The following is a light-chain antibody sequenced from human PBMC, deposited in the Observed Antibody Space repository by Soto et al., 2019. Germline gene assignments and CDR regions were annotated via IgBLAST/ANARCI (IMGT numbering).Light chain of an antibody. V-gene: IGKV1-5*03. Sequence: DIQMTQSPSTLSASVGDRVTITCRASQSISSWLAWYQQKPGKAPKLLIYKASNLENGVPSRFSGSGSGTEFTLTISSLQPDDFATYYCQQYNSYSPATFGQGTKVEIK. CDR3: QQYNSYSPAT. CDR2: KAS. CDR1: QSISSW. J-gene: IGKJ1*01.